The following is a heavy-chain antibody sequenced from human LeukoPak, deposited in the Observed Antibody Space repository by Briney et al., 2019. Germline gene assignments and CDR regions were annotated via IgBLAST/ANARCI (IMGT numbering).Heavy chain of an antibody. D-gene: IGHD6-13*01. CDR3: ARELSYSSSWSMYYFDY. Sequence: KPGGSLRLSCTASGFTVSSSYLSWVRQAPGKGLEWVSVIYSGGDTYYADSVKGRFTISRDNAKNSLYLQMNSLRAEDTAVYYCARELSYSSSWSMYYFDYWGQGTLVTVSS. CDR2: IYSGGDT. V-gene: IGHV3-53*01. J-gene: IGHJ4*02. CDR1: GFTVSSSY.